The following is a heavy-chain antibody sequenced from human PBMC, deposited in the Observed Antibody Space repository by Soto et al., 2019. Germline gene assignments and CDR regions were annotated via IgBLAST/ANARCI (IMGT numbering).Heavy chain of an antibody. V-gene: IGHV1-18*01. Sequence: ASVKVSCKASGYTFTSYGISWVRQAPGQGLEWMGWISAYNGNTNYAQKLQGRVTMTTDTSTSTAYMELRSLRSDDTAVYYCAREGRLKFHYYYYGMDVWGQGTTVTVSS. D-gene: IGHD3-10*01. CDR2: ISAYNGNT. CDR1: GYTFTSYG. J-gene: IGHJ6*02. CDR3: AREGRLKFHYYYYGMDV.